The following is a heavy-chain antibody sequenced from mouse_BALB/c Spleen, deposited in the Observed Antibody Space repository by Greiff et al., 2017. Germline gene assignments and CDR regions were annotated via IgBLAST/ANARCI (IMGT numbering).Heavy chain of an antibody. CDR3: ARHEGNWDGFAY. V-gene: IGHV5-12-1*01. CDR1: GFAFSSYD. D-gene: IGHD4-1*01. J-gene: IGHJ3*01. CDR2: ISSGGGST. Sequence: EVKVVESGGGLVKPGGSLKLSCAASGFAFSSYDMSWVRQTPEKRLEWVADISSGGGSTYYPDTVKGRFTISRDNAKNTLYLQMSSLKSEDTAMYYCARHEGNWDGFAYWGQGTLVTVSA.